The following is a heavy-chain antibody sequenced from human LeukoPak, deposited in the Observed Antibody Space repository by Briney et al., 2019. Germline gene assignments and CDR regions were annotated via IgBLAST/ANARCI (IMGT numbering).Heavy chain of an antibody. D-gene: IGHD1-26*01. CDR2: IYYSGST. V-gene: IGHV4-59*01. J-gene: IGHJ4*02. Sequence: PSETLSLTCAVYGGSFSGYYWSWIRQPPGKGLEWIGYIYYSGSTNYNPSLKSRVTISVDTSKNQFSLKLSSVTAADTAVYYCATPGQYHSGSYGYWGQGTLVTVSS. CDR3: ATPGQYHSGSYGY. CDR1: GGSFSGYY.